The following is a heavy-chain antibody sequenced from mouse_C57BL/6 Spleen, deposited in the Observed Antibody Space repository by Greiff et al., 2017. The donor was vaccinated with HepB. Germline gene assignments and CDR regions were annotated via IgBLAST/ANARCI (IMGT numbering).Heavy chain of an antibody. CDR3: TTLTGPYWYFDV. Sequence: EVQLQQSGAELVRPGASVKLSCTASGFNIKDDYMHWVKQRPEQGLEWIGWIDPENGDTEYASKFQGKATITADTSSNTAYLQLSSLTSEDTAVYYCTTLTGPYWYFDVWGTGTTVTVSS. D-gene: IGHD4-1*01. CDR2: IDPENGDT. CDR1: GFNIKDDY. J-gene: IGHJ1*03. V-gene: IGHV14-4*01.